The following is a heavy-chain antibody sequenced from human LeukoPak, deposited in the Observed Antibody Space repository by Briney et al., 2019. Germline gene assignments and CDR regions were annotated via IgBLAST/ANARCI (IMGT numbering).Heavy chain of an antibody. Sequence: GESLKISCKGSGYTFTNYWIGWVRQVPGKGLEWMGIIYPDDSDTRYRPSFQGQVTISADKSISTAYLQWSSLKASDTATYYCARHLAMIRGIPYYFDYWGQGTLVTVSS. J-gene: IGHJ4*02. V-gene: IGHV5-51*01. CDR1: GYTFTNYW. CDR2: IYPDDSDT. CDR3: ARHLAMIRGIPYYFDY. D-gene: IGHD3-10*01.